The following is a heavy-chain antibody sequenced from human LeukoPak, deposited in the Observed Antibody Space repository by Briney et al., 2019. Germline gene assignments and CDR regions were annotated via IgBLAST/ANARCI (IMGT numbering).Heavy chain of an antibody. J-gene: IGHJ3*02. CDR2: IIPIFGTA. D-gene: IGHD3-22*01. CDR3: ARAEYYDSSGCYSTDAFDI. Sequence: SVKVSCKASGGTFSSYAISWVRQAPGQGLEWMGGIIPIFGTANYAQKFQGRVTITADKSTSTAYMELSSLRSEDTAVYYCARAEYYDSSGCYSTDAFDIWGQGTMVTVSS. CDR1: GGTFSSYA. V-gene: IGHV1-69*06.